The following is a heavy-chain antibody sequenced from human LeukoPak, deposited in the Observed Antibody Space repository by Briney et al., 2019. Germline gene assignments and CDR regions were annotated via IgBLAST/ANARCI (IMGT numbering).Heavy chain of an antibody. CDR1: GGSISSYY. Sequence: SETLSLTCTVSGGSISSYYWSWIRQPPGKGLEWIGYGFSTGSTSYNPSLKSRVSIAVDTSKNQISLKLSSVTAADTAVYYCARGWGGSGYWYYWGQGTLVTVSS. J-gene: IGHJ4*02. V-gene: IGHV4-59*01. D-gene: IGHD5-12*01. CDR2: GFSTGST. CDR3: ARGWGGSGYWYY.